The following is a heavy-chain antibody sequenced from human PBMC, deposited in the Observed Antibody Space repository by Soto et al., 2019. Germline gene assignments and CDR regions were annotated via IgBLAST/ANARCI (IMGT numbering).Heavy chain of an antibody. CDR3: AKLPDGYNTPYYWYFDL. CDR1: GFTFSSYA. J-gene: IGHJ2*01. V-gene: IGHV3-23*01. Sequence: GGSLRLSCAASGFTFSSYAMSWVRQAPGKGLEWVSAISGSGGSTYYADSVKGRFTISRDNSKNTLYLQMNSLRAEDTAVYYCAKLPDGYNTPYYWYFDLWGRGTLVTVSS. D-gene: IGHD5-12*01. CDR2: ISGSGGST.